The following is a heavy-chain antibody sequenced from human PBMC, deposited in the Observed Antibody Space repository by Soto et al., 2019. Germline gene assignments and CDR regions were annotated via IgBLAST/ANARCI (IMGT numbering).Heavy chain of an antibody. CDR2: IYYSGST. V-gene: IGHV4-61*01. J-gene: IGHJ6*03. CDR1: GGSVSSGSYY. CDR3: ARADYDFWSGYYYYYMDV. D-gene: IGHD3-3*01. Sequence: SETLSLTCTVSGGSVSSGSYYWSWIRQPPGKGLEWIGYIYYSGSTNYNPSLKSRVTISVDTSKNQFSLKLSSVTAAATAVYYCARADYDFWSGYYYYYMDVWGKGTTVTVSS.